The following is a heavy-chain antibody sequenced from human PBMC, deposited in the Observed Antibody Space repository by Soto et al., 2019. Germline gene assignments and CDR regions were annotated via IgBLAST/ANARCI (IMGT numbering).Heavy chain of an antibody. CDR2: IYYSGST. V-gene: IGHV4-4*02. CDR3: ARDRSNRGYSGGYYYYYGMDV. J-gene: IGHJ6*02. D-gene: IGHD5-18*01. CDR1: GDSISSVNW. Sequence: PSETLSLTCAVSGDSISSVNWWCWVRQTHGKGLELIGYIYYSGSTNYNPSLKSRVTISVDTSKNQFSLKLSSVTAADTAVYYCARDRSNRGYSGGYYYYYGMDVWGQGTTVTVSS.